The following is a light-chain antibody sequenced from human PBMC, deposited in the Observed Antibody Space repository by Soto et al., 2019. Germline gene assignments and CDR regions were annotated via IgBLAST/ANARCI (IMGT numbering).Light chain of an antibody. CDR1: QSISSY. V-gene: IGKV1-39*01. J-gene: IGKJ1*01. CDR3: QQSYSRT. Sequence: DIQMTQSPSSLSASVGDRVTITCRASQSISSYLNWYQQKPGKAPNLLIYAASSLQSGVPSRFSGSGSGTDFTLTISSLQPEDFATYYCQQSYSRTFGQGTKVEIK. CDR2: AAS.